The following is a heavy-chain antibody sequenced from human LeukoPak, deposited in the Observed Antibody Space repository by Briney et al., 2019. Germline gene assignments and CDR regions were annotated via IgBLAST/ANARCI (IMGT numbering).Heavy chain of an antibody. Sequence: GASVEVSCKASGYTFTGYYMHWVRQAPGQGLEWMGWINPNSGGTNYAQKFQGRVTMTRDTSISTAYMELSRLRSDDTAVYYCARGGLVSMVQGVIITFVDYWGQGTLVTVSS. CDR2: INPNSGGT. CDR3: ARGGLVSMVQGVIITFVDY. CDR1: GYTFTGYY. D-gene: IGHD3-10*01. V-gene: IGHV1-2*02. J-gene: IGHJ4*02.